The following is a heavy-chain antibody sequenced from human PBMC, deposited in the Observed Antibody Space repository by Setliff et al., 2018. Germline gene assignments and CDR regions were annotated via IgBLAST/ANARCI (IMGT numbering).Heavy chain of an antibody. V-gene: IGHV1-18*04. D-gene: IGHD2-15*01. CDR1: GYTFTSYY. CDR2: ISAYNGNT. J-gene: IGHJ6*02. CDR3: ARDGGYCSGGSCYENGMDV. Sequence: ASVKVSCKASGYTFTSYYMHWVRQAPGQGLEWMGWISAYNGNTNYAQKLQGRVTMTTDTSTSTAYMELSSLRSEDTAVYYCARDGGYCSGGSCYENGMDVWGQGTTVTVSS.